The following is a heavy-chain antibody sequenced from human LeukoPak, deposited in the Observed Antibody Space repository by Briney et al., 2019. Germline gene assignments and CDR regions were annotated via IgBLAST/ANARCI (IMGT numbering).Heavy chain of an antibody. J-gene: IGHJ4*02. V-gene: IGHV4-34*01. CDR2: INHSGST. CDR1: GGSFSGYY. D-gene: IGHD3-16*01. CDR3: ARDDTRFGFDY. Sequence: SETLSLTCAVYGGSFSGYYWSWIRQPPGKGLEWIGEINHSGSTNYNPSLKSRVTISADTSKNQFSLKLSSVTAADTAVYYCARDDTRFGFDYWGQGTLVTVSS.